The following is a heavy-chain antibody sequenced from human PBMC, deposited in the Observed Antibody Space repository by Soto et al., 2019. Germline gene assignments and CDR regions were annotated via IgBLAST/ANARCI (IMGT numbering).Heavy chain of an antibody. Sequence: PGGSLRLSCAASGFTFSSYEMNWVRQAPGKGLEWVSYISSSGSTIYYADSVKGRFTISRDNAKNSLYLQMNSLRAEDTAVYYCARVGAYGDYEYYYGMDVWGQGTTVTVSS. CDR3: ARVGAYGDYEYYYGMDV. J-gene: IGHJ6*02. D-gene: IGHD4-17*01. CDR1: GFTFSSYE. V-gene: IGHV3-48*03. CDR2: ISSSGSTI.